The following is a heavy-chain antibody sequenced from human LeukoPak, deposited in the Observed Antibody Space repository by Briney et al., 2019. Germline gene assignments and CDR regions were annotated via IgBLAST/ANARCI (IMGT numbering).Heavy chain of an antibody. D-gene: IGHD1-26*01. CDR3: ARPQGSGTYLGQ. CDR1: GISTY. V-gene: IGHV3-53*01. CDR2: IYGDART. J-gene: IGHJ4*02. Sequence: PGGSLRLSCAASGISTYVSWVRQAPGKAPEWVSIIYGDARTYYADSVKGRFAISRDKSKNTVLLQMNSLRAEDTAVYYCARPQGSGTYLGQWGLGTLVAVSS.